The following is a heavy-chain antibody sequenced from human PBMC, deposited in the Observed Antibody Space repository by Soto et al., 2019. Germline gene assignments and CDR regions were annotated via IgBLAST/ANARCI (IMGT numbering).Heavy chain of an antibody. CDR3: ARRDTVTTKGAGLGLIFYYMDV. J-gene: IGHJ6*03. D-gene: IGHD4-17*01. CDR1: GGSISSSSYY. V-gene: IGHV4-39*01. CDR2: IYYSGST. Sequence: QLQLQESGPGLVKPSETLSLTCTVSGGSISSSSYYWGWIRQPPGKGLEWIGSIYYSGSTYYNPSLKSRVTISVDTSKNQFSLKLSSVTAADTAVYYCARRDTVTTKGAGLGLIFYYMDVWGKGTTVTVSS.